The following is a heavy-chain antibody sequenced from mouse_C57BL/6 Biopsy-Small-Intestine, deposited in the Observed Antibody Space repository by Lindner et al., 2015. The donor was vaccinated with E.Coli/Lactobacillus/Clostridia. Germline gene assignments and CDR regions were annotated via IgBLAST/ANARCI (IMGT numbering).Heavy chain of an antibody. Sequence: VQLQRSGPELVKPGASVKISCKASGYSFTDYNMNWVKQSNGKSLEWIGVVNPNNGNTKYNQNFKGKATLTVDQSSNTAYMQLNSLTSEDSAVYYCAREGTGTIFDYWGQGTTLTVSS. CDR3: AREGTGTIFDY. J-gene: IGHJ2*01. CDR2: VNPNNGNT. CDR1: GYSFTDYN. D-gene: IGHD4-1*01. V-gene: IGHV1-39*01.